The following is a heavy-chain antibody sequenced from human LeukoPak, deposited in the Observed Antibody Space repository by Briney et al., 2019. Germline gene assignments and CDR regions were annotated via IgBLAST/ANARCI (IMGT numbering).Heavy chain of an antibody. Sequence: PGGSLRLSCAASGFTFDDYAMHWVRQAPGKGLEWVSLISWDGGSTYYADSVKGRFTISRDNSKNSLYLQMNSLRAEDTALYYCAKDIEDDLWSGLSFDPWCQGTLVTVST. CDR3: AKDIEDDLWSGLSFDP. CDR2: ISWDGGST. D-gene: IGHD3-3*01. V-gene: IGHV3-43D*03. J-gene: IGHJ5*02. CDR1: GFTFDDYA.